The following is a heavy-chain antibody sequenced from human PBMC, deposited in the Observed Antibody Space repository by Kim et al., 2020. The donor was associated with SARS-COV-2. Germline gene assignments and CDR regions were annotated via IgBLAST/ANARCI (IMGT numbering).Heavy chain of an antibody. CDR3: AKGGGYAAHFYY. V-gene: IGHV3-23*01. Sequence: YYEDSVKGRFTISRDNSKNSLYLQMNSLRAEDTAVYYCAKGGGYAAHFYYWGQGTLVTVSS. J-gene: IGHJ4*02. D-gene: IGHD5-12*01.